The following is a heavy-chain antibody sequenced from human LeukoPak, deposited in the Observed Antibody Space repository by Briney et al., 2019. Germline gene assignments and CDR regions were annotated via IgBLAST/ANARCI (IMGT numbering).Heavy chain of an antibody. V-gene: IGHV4-4*02. D-gene: IGHD4-17*01. CDR2: IFHSGST. Sequence: SETLSLTCAVSGGSLSSNNWWSWVRQPPGKGLEWIGEIFHSGSTNYNPSLKSRVTISVDKSKNQFSLKLNSVTAADTAVYYCARVGDYAYFDYWGQGTLVTVSS. J-gene: IGHJ4*02. CDR3: ARVGDYAYFDY. CDR1: GGSLSSNNW.